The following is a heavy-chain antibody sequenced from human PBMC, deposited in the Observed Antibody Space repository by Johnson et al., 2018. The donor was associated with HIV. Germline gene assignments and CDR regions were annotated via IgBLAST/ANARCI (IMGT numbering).Heavy chain of an antibody. CDR3: AKDRPLVLVTHDAFDI. Sequence: QVQLVESGGGVVQPGGSLRLSCAASGFTFSSHGMHWVRQAPGKGLEWVAFIRYDGSNKYYADSVKGRFTISRDNSKNTLYLQMNSLGAEDTAVYYCAKDRPLVLVTHDAFDIWGQGTMVTVSS. CDR2: IRYDGSNK. J-gene: IGHJ3*02. CDR1: GFTFSSHG. V-gene: IGHV3-30*02. D-gene: IGHD2-21*02.